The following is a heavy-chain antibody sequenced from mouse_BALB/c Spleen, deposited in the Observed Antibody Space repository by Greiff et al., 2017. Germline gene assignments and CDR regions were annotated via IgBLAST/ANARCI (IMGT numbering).Heavy chain of an antibody. CDR2: ISYDGSN. D-gene: IGHD2-4*01. Sequence: DVKLVESGPGLVKPSQSLSLTCSVTGYSITSGYYWNWIRQFPGNKLEWMGYISYDGSNNYNPSLKNRISITRDTSKNQFFLKLNSVTTEDTATYYCANYDYDGGFAYWGQGTLVTVSA. CDR1: GYSITSGYY. CDR3: ANYDYDGGFAY. J-gene: IGHJ3*01. V-gene: IGHV3-6*02.